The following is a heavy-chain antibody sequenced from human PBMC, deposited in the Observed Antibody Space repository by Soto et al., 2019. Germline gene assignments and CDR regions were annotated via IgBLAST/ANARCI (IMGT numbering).Heavy chain of an antibody. V-gene: IGHV1-18*01. CDR3: ARGGDYSPLDY. J-gene: IGHJ4*02. Sequence: QVQLVQSGPEVRKPGASVKVSCKASGYTFTSYGISWVRQAPGQGLEWMGWISGYNDNTNYDQKLQGRVTLTTDTYTSTAYMELRSLGSNDTAVYYCARGGDYSPLDYWGQGTLVTVSS. D-gene: IGHD4-17*01. CDR1: GYTFTSYG. CDR2: ISGYNDNT.